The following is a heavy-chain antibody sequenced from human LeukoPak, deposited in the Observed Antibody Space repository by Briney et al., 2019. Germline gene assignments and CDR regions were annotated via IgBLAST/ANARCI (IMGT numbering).Heavy chain of an antibody. CDR3: AAKEGTRSDFDY. V-gene: IGHV3-48*03. J-gene: IGHJ4*02. D-gene: IGHD1-1*01. CDR2: ISSSSSTT. Sequence: PGGSLRLSCVASGFTFSSYEMNWARQAPGKGLEWVSYISSSSSTTHYADSAEGRFTISRDNAKNSLYLQMNSLRGEDTAVYYCAAKEGTRSDFDYWGQGTLVTVAS. CDR1: GFTFSSYE.